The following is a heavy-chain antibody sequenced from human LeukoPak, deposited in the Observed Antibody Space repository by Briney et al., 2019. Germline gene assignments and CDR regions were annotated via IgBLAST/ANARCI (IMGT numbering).Heavy chain of an antibody. CDR3: ARDSSGWYWFDP. Sequence: ASVKVSCKASGYTFTSYDINWVRQATGQGLEWMGWMNPNSGNTGYAQKIQGRVSMTTDTSTNTAYMELRSLRSDDTAVYYCARDSSGWYWFDPWGQGTLVIVSS. J-gene: IGHJ5*02. D-gene: IGHD6-19*01. V-gene: IGHV1-8*01. CDR2: MNPNSGNT. CDR1: GYTFTSYD.